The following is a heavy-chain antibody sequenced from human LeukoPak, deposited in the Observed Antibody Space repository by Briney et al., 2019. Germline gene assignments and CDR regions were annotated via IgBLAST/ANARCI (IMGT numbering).Heavy chain of an antibody. D-gene: IGHD6-13*01. J-gene: IGHJ3*02. Sequence: GESLKISCKGSGYSFTSYWIGWVRPMPGKGLEWMGIIYPGDSDTRYSPSFQGQVTISADKSISTAYLQWSSLKASDTAMYYCARNYSSSWYGHDAFDIWGQGTMVTVSS. CDR2: IYPGDSDT. CDR1: GYSFTSYW. CDR3: ARNYSSSWYGHDAFDI. V-gene: IGHV5-51*01.